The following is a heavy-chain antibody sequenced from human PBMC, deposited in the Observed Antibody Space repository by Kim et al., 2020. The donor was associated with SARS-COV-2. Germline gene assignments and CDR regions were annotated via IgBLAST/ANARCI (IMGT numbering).Heavy chain of an antibody. D-gene: IGHD6-19*01. CDR2: IYTSGST. J-gene: IGHJ3*02. V-gene: IGHV4-61*02. CDR3: ARAVVSSGWYDSAFDI. Sequence: SETLSLTCTVSGGSISSGSYYWSWIRQPAGKGLEWIGRIYTSGSTNYNPSLKSRVTISVDTSKNQFSLKLSSVTAADTAVYYCARAVVSSGWYDSAFDIWGQGTMVTVSS. CDR1: GGSISSGSYY.